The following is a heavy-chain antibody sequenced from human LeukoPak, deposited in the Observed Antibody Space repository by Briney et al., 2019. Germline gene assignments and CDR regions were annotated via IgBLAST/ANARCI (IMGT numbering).Heavy chain of an antibody. Sequence: ASVKVSCKASGYTFTSYGISWVRQAPGQGLEWMGWISAYNGNTNYAQKLQGRVTMTTDTSTSTAYMELRSLRSDDTAVYYCAGNPRYCSGGSCYEAGSPNWFDPWGQGTLGTVS. D-gene: IGHD2-15*01. CDR3: AGNPRYCSGGSCYEAGSPNWFDP. CDR2: ISAYNGNT. J-gene: IGHJ5*02. CDR1: GYTFTSYG. V-gene: IGHV1-18*01.